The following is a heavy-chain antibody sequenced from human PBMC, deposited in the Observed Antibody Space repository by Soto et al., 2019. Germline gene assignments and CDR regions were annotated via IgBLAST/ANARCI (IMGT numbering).Heavy chain of an antibody. CDR2: ISGSGGST. D-gene: IGHD3-3*01. J-gene: IGHJ4*02. Sequence: GGSLRLSCAASGFTFSSYAMSWVRQAPGKGLEWVSAISGSGGSTYYADSVKGRFTISRDNSKNTLYLQMNSLRAEDTAVYYCAKARSPYDFWSGYHDYWGQGTLVTVS. CDR3: AKARSPYDFWSGYHDY. V-gene: IGHV3-23*01. CDR1: GFTFSSYA.